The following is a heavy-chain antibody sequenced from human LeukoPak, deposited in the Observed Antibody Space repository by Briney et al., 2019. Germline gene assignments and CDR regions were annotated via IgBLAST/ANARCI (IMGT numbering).Heavy chain of an antibody. D-gene: IGHD4/OR15-4a*01. Sequence: SETLSLTCTVSGGSISSGGDYWSWIRQHPGKGLELIGYISYSGTTYYNPYLKSRLTISLDTSKNQFSLELSSVTAADTAVYYCARAARRGTNSRDAFDIWGLGTVVTVSS. V-gene: IGHV4-31*03. CDR2: ISYSGTT. CDR3: ARAARRGTNSRDAFDI. J-gene: IGHJ3*02. CDR1: GGSISSGGDY.